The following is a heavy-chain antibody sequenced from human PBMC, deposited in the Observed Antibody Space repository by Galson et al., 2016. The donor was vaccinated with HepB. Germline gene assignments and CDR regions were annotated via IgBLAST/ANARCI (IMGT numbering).Heavy chain of an antibody. D-gene: IGHD2-15*01. Sequence: SLRLSCAASGFGFRSYGMHWVRQAPGKGLEWVAVISYDGSNKYQADSVKGRFTISRDNSKNTVYLQMNSLRAEDTAVYYCAKDVGSWYLLLSHYFDYWGQGTLVTVSS. J-gene: IGHJ4*02. CDR1: GFGFRSYG. CDR3: AKDVGSWYLLLSHYFDY. CDR2: ISYDGSNK. V-gene: IGHV3-30*18.